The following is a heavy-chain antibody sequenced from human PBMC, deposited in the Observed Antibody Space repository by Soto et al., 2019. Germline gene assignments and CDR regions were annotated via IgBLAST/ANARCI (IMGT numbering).Heavy chain of an antibody. D-gene: IGHD3-22*01. V-gene: IGHV3-30-3*01. CDR1: GFTFSSYA. J-gene: IGHJ6*01. CDR2: ISYDGSNK. CDR3: ARDSRYYDSPRWYGMDV. Sequence: QVQLVESGGGVVQPGRSLRLSCAASGFTFSSYAMHWVRQAPGKGLEWVAVISYDGSNKYYADSVKGRFTISRDNSKNTLYLQMNSLRAEDTAVYYCARDSRYYDSPRWYGMDVW.